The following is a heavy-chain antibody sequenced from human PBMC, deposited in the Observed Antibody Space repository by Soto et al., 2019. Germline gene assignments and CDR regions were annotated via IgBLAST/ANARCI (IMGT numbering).Heavy chain of an antibody. Sequence: SETLSLTCTVSGGSISSYYWSWIRQPPGKGLEWIGYIYYSGSTNYNPSLKSRVTISVDTSKNQFSLKLSSVTAADTAVYYCAAAAGTSLDYWGQGTLVTVSS. CDR1: GGSISSYY. V-gene: IGHV4-59*01. J-gene: IGHJ4*02. CDR3: AAAAGTSLDY. CDR2: IYYSGST. D-gene: IGHD6-13*01.